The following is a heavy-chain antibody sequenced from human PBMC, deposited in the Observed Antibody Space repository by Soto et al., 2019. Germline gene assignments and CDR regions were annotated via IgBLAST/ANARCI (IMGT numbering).Heavy chain of an antibody. CDR2: INWNGGST. V-gene: IGHV3-20*04. CDR1: GFTFDDYG. CDR3: ARGGYDYPRGDYFDY. D-gene: IGHD5-12*01. Sequence: GGSLRLSCAASGFTFDDYGMSWVRQAPGKGLEWVSGINWNGGSTGYADFVKGRFTITRDNAKNSLYLQMNSLRAEDTALYYCARGGYDYPRGDYFDYWGQGTLVTVSS. J-gene: IGHJ4*02.